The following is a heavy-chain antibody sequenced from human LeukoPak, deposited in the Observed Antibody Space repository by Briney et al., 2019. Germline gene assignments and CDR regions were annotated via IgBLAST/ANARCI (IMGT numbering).Heavy chain of an antibody. CDR3: ARVTGYMIEDYFDY. V-gene: IGHV4-59*01. CDR1: GGSFSGYY. CDR2: IYYSGST. D-gene: IGHD3-22*01. Sequence: PSETLSLTCAVYGGSFSGYYWSWIRQPPGKGLEWIGYIYYSGSTNYKPSLKSRVTISVETSKNQFSLKLRSVTAADTAVYYCARVTGYMIEDYFDYWGQGTLVTVSS. J-gene: IGHJ4*02.